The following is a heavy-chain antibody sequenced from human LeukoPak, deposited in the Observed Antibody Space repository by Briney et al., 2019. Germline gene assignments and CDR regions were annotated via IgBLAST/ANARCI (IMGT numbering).Heavy chain of an antibody. CDR1: GYTFTGYY. J-gene: IGHJ4*02. D-gene: IGHD1-26*01. CDR2: INPNSGGT. V-gene: IGHV1-2*02. Sequence: ASVKVSCKASGYTFTGYYMHWVRQAPGQGLEWMGWINPNSGGTDYAQKFQGRVTMTRDTSISTAYMELSRLRSDDTAVYYCASIVGATDYFDYWGQGTLVTVSS. CDR3: ASIVGATDYFDY.